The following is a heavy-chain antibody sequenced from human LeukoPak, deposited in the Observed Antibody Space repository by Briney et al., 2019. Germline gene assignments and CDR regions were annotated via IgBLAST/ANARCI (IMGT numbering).Heavy chain of an antibody. D-gene: IGHD6-19*01. CDR3: ARVVGGYSSGWFVDY. J-gene: IGHJ4*02. CDR2: IYYSGST. V-gene: IGHV4-59*01. CDR1: GGSISSYY. Sequence: PSETLSLTCTVSGGSISSYYWSWIRQPPGKGLEWIGYIYYSGSTNYNPSLKSRVTISVDTSKNQFSLKLSSVTAADTAVYYCARVVGGYSSGWFVDYWGQGTLVTVSS.